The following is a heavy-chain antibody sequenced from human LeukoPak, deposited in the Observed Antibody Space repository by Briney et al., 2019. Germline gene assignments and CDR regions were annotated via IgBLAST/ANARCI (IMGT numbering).Heavy chain of an antibody. J-gene: IGHJ3*02. V-gene: IGHV1-3*01. CDR2: INAGNGNT. Sequence: ASVKVSCKASGYTFTSYAMHWVRQAPGQRLEWMGWINAGNGNTKYSQKFQGRVTITRDTSASTAYMELSSLRSEDTAVYYCANSAHLQGAFDIWGQGTMVTVSS. CDR1: GYTFTSYA. CDR3: ANSAHLQGAFDI.